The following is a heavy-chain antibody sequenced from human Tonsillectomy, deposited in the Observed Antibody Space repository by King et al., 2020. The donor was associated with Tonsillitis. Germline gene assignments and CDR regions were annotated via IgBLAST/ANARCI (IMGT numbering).Heavy chain of an antibody. CDR3: AKDGYDSSGYYLGAH. CDR1: GFTFSNYG. CDR2: ISYDGSNK. J-gene: IGHJ4*02. D-gene: IGHD3-22*01. V-gene: IGHV3-30*18. Sequence: QLVQSGGGVVQPGRSLRLSCAASGFTFSNYGMHWVRQAPGKGLEWVAVISYDGSNKYYADSVKGRFTISRDNSKNTLYLQMNSLRAEDSAVYYCAKDGYDSSGYYLGAHWGQGTQVTVSS.